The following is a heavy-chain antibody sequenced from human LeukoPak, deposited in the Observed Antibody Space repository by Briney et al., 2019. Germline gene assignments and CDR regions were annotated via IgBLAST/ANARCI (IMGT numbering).Heavy chain of an antibody. J-gene: IGHJ4*02. Sequence: PSETPSLTCTVSGGSINSYYWSWIRQPPGKGLEWIGEINHSGSTNYNPSLKSRVTISVDTSKNQFSLKLSSVTAADTAVYYCARGRAFGGVIVRLYYFDYWGQGTLVTVSS. CDR1: GGSINSYY. CDR3: ARGRAFGGVIVRLYYFDY. V-gene: IGHV4-34*01. CDR2: INHSGST. D-gene: IGHD3-16*02.